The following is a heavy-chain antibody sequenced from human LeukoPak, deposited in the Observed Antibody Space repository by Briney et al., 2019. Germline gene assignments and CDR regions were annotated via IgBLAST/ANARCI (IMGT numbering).Heavy chain of an antibody. CDR2: ISGYNDNT. D-gene: IGHD2-2*01. J-gene: IGHJ4*02. V-gene: IGHV1-18*01. CDR1: GYTFTNYG. CDR3: ARDGTSTDDY. Sequence: ASVKVSCKSSGYTFTNYGISWVRQAPGQGLEWMGWISGYNDNTNYAQKFQGRLTVTTDTSTSTTYMELRSLRSDDTAVYYCARDGTSTDDYWGQGTLVTVSS.